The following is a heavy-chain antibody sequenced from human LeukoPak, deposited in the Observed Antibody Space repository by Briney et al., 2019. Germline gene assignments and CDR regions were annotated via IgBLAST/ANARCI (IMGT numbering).Heavy chain of an antibody. V-gene: IGHV3-21*01. CDR2: ISSSSSHI. D-gene: IGHD6-19*01. Sequence: GGSLRLSCAASGFTFSSYSMNWVRQAPGKGLEWVSSISSSSSHIYYADSVKGRFTISRDNAKNSLYLQMNSLRAEDTAVYYCARSIAVAGPAPYWGQGTLVTVSS. CDR3: ARSIAVAGPAPY. J-gene: IGHJ4*02. CDR1: GFTFSSYS.